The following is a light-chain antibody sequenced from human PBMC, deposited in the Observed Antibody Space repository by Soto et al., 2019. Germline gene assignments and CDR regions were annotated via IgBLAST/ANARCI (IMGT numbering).Light chain of an antibody. CDR3: SSYTSSSTPWV. CDR2: EVS. CDR1: SSDVGGYND. Sequence: QSALTQPASVSGSPGQSITISCTGASSDVGGYNDVSWYQQHPGKAPKLMIYEVSNRPSGVSNRFSGSKSGNTASLTISGLQDEDEADYDCSSYTSSSTPWVFGGGTKVTV. V-gene: IGLV2-14*01. J-gene: IGLJ3*02.